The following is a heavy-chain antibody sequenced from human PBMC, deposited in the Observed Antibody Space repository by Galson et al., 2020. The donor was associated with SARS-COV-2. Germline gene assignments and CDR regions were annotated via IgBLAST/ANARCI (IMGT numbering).Heavy chain of an antibody. D-gene: IGHD6-13*01. J-gene: IGHJ4*02. V-gene: IGHV3-33*06. CDR1: GFTFSRYG. CDR2: IWYDGSNK. CDR3: AKDLYSSSWKRVDY. Sequence: GSLRLSCAASGFTFSRYGMHWVRQAPGKGLEWVAGIWYDGSNKYYADSVKGRFTISRDNSMNTVYLQMNSRRAEDTAVYYCAKDLYSSSWKRVDYWGQGTLVTVSS.